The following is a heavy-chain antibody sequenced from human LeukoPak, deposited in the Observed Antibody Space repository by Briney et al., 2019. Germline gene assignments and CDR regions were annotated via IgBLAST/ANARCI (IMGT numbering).Heavy chain of an antibody. Sequence: GGSLRLSCAASGFSFMNAWMIWVRQAPGKGLEWVGRIKSNADGGTPDYAAPARGRFTTSRDDSKNTLYLQMNSLKTEDTAVYYCTTFYHEYSPYWGRGTLVTVSS. CDR1: GFSFMNAW. CDR3: TTFYHEYSPY. J-gene: IGHJ4*02. V-gene: IGHV3-15*01. D-gene: IGHD2/OR15-2a*01. CDR2: IKSNADGGTP.